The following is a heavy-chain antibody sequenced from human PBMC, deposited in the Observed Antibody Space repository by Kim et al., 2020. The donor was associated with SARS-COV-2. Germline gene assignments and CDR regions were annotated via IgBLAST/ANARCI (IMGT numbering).Heavy chain of an antibody. J-gene: IGHJ5*02. CDR3: ARGVGAAAQTNWFDP. D-gene: IGHD6-13*01. V-gene: IGHV3-11*01. Sequence: DSGQGRFTISRDNAKNSLYLQMNSLRAEDTAVYYCARGVGAAAQTNWFDPWGQGTLVTVSS.